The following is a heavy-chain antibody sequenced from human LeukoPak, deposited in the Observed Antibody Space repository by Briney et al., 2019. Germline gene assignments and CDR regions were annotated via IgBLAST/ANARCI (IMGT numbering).Heavy chain of an antibody. J-gene: IGHJ4*02. CDR2: ISGSGGST. CDR3: AKGGSGWYRSHFDY. CDR1: GFTFSSYA. D-gene: IGHD6-19*01. V-gene: IGHV3-23*01. Sequence: GGSLRLSCAASGFTFSSYAMTWVRQAPGKGLGWVSGISGSGGSTDYADSVKGRFTISRDNSNNTLYLQLSSLRAEDTALYYCAKGGSGWYRSHFDYWGQGTLVTVSS.